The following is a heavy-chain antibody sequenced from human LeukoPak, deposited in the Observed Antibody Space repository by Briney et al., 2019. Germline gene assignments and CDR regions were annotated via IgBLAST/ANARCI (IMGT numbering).Heavy chain of an antibody. V-gene: IGHV3-53*01. Sequence: PGGSLRLSCVVSGLTVDSNYMSWVRQAPGKGLEWVSVMYSDGTTYYADSVKGRFTISRDNSKNTLYLQMNSLRAEDTAVYYCAKQGYTSSWLYFDYWGQGTLVTVSS. J-gene: IGHJ4*02. CDR2: MYSDGTT. D-gene: IGHD2-2*01. CDR3: AKQGYTSSWLYFDY. CDR1: GLTVDSNY.